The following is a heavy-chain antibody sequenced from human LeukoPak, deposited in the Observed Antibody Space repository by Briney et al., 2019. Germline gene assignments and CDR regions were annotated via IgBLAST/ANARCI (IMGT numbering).Heavy chain of an antibody. Sequence: GASVKVSCKASGGTFNSSGISWVRQAPGQGLEWMGGIISFFGAAHYIQKFQGRLTITADESTSTAYMELSSLTSEDTAVYYCTRDPSADYDLLSHWFDPWGQGTLVTVSS. CDR3: TRDPSADYDLLSHWFDP. D-gene: IGHD3-9*01. J-gene: IGHJ5*02. CDR2: IISFFGAA. CDR1: GGTFNSSG. V-gene: IGHV1-69*13.